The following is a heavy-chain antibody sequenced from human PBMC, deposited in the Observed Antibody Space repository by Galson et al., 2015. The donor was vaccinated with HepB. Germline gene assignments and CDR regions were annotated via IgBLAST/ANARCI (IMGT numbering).Heavy chain of an antibody. J-gene: IGHJ5*02. CDR1: GFTFSSYA. CDR3: AGDTMTGDGWFDP. CDR2: ISYDGSNK. V-gene: IGHV3-30-3*01. Sequence: SLRLSCAASGFTFSSYAMHWVRQAPGKGLEWVAVISYDGSNKYYGGSVKGRFTISRDNSKNTLYLQMNSLRAEDTAVYYCAGDTMTGDGWFDPWGQGTLVTVSS. D-gene: IGHD7-27*01.